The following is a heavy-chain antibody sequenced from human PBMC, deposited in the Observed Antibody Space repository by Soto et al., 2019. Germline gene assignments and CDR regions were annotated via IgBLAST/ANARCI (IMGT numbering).Heavy chain of an antibody. J-gene: IGHJ3*02. CDR1: GGFISSSTYY. CDR2: VYYSGST. CDR3: ARHTPPCYLLDVRGAFDI. D-gene: IGHD2-21*01. V-gene: IGHV4-39*01. Sequence: QLQLQESGPGLVKPSETLSLTCTVSGGFISSSTYYWGWIRQPPGKGLEWIGSVYYSGSTYYNPSLKSRVTISVDTSKNQFSLKLSSMTAADTAVYYCARHTPPCYLLDVRGAFDIWGQGTMVTVSS.